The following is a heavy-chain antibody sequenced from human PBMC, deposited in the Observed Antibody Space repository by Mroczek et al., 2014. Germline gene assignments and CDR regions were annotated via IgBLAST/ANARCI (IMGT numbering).Heavy chain of an antibody. J-gene: IGHJ6*02. V-gene: IGHV3-21*01. CDR3: ARVIPYCSSTSCYPYYYYGMDV. Sequence: ESGGGLVKPGGSLRLSCAASGFTFSSYSMNWVRQAPGKGLEWVSSISSSSSYIYYADSVKGRFTISRDNAKNSLYLQMNSLRAEDTAVYYCARVIPYCSSTSCYPYYYYGMDVWGQGTTVT. CDR2: ISSSSSYI. D-gene: IGHD2-2*01. CDR1: GFTFSSYS.